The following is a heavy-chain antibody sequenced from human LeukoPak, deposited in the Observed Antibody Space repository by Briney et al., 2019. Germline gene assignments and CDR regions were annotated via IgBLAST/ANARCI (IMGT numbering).Heavy chain of an antibody. CDR3: ARDPGGNQNGLDI. D-gene: IGHD2-8*01. CDR1: GFTVSSNY. J-gene: IGHJ3*02. CDR2: IYSGGST. V-gene: IGHV3-53*01. Sequence: PGGSLRLSCAASGFTVSSNYMSWVRQAPGKGLEWVSVIYSGGSTYYADSVKGRFTISRDNSKNTLYLQMNGLRVEDTAVYYCARDPGGNQNGLDIWGQGTMVTVSS.